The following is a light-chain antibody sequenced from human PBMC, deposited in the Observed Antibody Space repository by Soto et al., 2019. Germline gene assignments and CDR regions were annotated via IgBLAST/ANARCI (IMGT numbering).Light chain of an antibody. Sequence: DIQMTQSPSSLSASVGDRVTISCRASQGIANYLAWYQQKPGKVPELLIYAASTLHSWVPSRFSGRGSGTDFTLTISSLQHEDVASYYCQKYSSAPWTFGQATKVEIK. J-gene: IGKJ1*01. V-gene: IGKV1-27*01. CDR3: QKYSSAPWT. CDR1: QGIANY. CDR2: AAS.